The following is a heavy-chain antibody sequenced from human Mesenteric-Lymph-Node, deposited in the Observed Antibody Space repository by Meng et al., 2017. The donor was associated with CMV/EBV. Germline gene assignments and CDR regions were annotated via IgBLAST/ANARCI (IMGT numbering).Heavy chain of an antibody. CDR3: ASGEYSSSCDY. J-gene: IGHJ4*02. CDR1: GGSISSSSYY. V-gene: IGHV4-39*07. Sequence: GSLRLSCTVSGGSISSSSYYWGWIRQPPGKGLEWIGSIYYSGSTYYNPSLKSRVTISVDTSKNQFSLKLSSVTAADTAVYYCASGEYSSSCDYWGQGTLVTVSS. D-gene: IGHD6-6*01. CDR2: IYYSGST.